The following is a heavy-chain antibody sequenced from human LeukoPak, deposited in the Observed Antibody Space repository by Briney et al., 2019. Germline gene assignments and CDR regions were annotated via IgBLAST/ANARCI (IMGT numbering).Heavy chain of an antibody. D-gene: IGHD3-10*01. CDR1: GYTFTSYY. CDR3: ARASTTGSGNRYYYYMDV. J-gene: IGHJ6*03. V-gene: IGHV1-46*01. Sequence: ASVKVSCKASGYTFTSYYMHWVRQASGQGLEWMGIINPSGGCTSYAQKFQGRVTMTRDTSTSTVYMELSSLRSEDTAVYYCARASTTGSGNRYYYYMDVWGKGTTVTVSS. CDR2: INPSGGCT.